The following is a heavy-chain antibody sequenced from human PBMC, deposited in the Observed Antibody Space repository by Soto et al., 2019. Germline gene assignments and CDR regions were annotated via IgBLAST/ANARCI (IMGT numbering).Heavy chain of an antibody. CDR1: GFTFTSSA. J-gene: IGHJ3*02. D-gene: IGHD2-15*01. Sequence: QMQLVQSGPEVKKPGTSVKVSCKASGFTFTSSAVQWVRQARGQRLEWIGWIVVGSGNTNYAQKFQERVTITRDMSTSTAYMELSSLRSEDTAVYYCVADSGGGGYCSGGSCPSAFDIWGQGTMVTVSS. V-gene: IGHV1-58*01. CDR3: VADSGGGGYCSGGSCPSAFDI. CDR2: IVVGSGNT.